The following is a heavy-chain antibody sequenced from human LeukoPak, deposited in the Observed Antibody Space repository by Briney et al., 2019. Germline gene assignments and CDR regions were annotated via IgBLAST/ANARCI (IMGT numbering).Heavy chain of an antibody. J-gene: IGHJ4*02. CDR3: ASGGDYYDSSGYQFGY. V-gene: IGHV4-4*07. CDR2: IYTRGST. D-gene: IGHD3-22*01. Sequence: SETLSLTYTVSGGSISSYYWSWIRQPAGKGLEWIGRIYTRGSTNYNPSLKSRVTMSVDTSKNQFSLKLSSVTAADTAAYYCASGGDYYDSSGYQFGYWGQGTLVTVSS. CDR1: GGSISSYY.